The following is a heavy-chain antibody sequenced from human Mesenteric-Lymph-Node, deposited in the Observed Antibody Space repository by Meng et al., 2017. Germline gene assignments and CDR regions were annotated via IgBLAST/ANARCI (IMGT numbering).Heavy chain of an antibody. CDR2: IKQDGSEK. CDR1: GFTFSSYW. V-gene: IGHV3-7*01. D-gene: IGHD1-26*01. J-gene: IGHJ4*02. Sequence: GGSLRLSCAASGFTFSSYWMSWVRQAPGKGLEWVANIKQDGSEKYYVDSVKGRFTISRDNAKNSLYLQMNSLRAEDTAVYYCARAWRSGSLYYFDYWGQGTLVTVSS. CDR3: ARAWRSGSLYYFDY.